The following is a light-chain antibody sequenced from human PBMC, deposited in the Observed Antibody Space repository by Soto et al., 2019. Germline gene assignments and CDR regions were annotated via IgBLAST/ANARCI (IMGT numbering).Light chain of an antibody. J-gene: IGKJ5*01. CDR1: QSVSSRY. V-gene: IGKV3-15*01. CDR3: QQYNNLPPIT. Sequence: MTQSPGTVSLSPGERATLSCRAIQSVSSRYLAWYQQKPGQAPRLLIYGASTRATGIPARFSGSGSGTEFTLTISSLQSEDFAVYYCQQYNNLPPITFGQGALLEIK. CDR2: GAS.